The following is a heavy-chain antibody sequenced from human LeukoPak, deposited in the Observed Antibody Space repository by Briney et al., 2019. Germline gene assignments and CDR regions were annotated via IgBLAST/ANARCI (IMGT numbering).Heavy chain of an antibody. CDR1: GYTFTGYY. V-gene: IGHV1-2*02. Sequence: GASVKVSCKASGYTFTGYYMHWVRQAPGQGLEWMGWINPNSGGTNYAQKFQGRVTMTRDTSISTAYMELSRLRSDDTAVYYCARDRSPVLLWFGEFLDYWGQGTLVTVSS. D-gene: IGHD3-10*01. J-gene: IGHJ4*02. CDR3: ARDRSPVLLWFGEFLDY. CDR2: INPNSGGT.